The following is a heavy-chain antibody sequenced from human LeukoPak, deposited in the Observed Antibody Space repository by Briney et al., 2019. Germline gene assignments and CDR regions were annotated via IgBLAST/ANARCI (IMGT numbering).Heavy chain of an antibody. CDR3: ARFAEVWGSYRRFDY. V-gene: IGHV3-7*01. Sequence: GGSLRLSCTASGFTFSSYWMSWVRQAPGKGLEWVANIQQDGSAKYYVDSLKGRLTISRDNAKNSLCLQMNSLRAEDTAVYYCARFAEVWGSYRRFDYWGQGTLVTVSS. CDR1: GFTFSSYW. J-gene: IGHJ4*02. D-gene: IGHD3-16*02. CDR2: IQQDGSAK.